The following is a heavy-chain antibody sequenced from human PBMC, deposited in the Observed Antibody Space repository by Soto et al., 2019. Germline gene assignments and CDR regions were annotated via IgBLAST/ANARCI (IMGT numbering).Heavy chain of an antibody. D-gene: IGHD6-19*01. V-gene: IGHV1-2*02. CDR1: GYPYTNSY. CDR2: IHPNTGGT. CDR3: ASDFRTRGWFRQAGNFAMDV. J-gene: IGHJ6*02. Sequence: GASVKVSCKASGYPYTNSYMHWVRQAPGQGLEWMGWIHPNTGGTNYAQKFQGRVTMTRDTSVNTVYMELNRLTSDDTAIYFCASDFRTRGWFRQAGNFAMDVWGQGTTVTVSS.